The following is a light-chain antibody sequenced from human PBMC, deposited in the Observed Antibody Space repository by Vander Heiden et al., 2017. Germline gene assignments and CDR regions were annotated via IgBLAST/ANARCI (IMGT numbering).Light chain of an antibody. CDR3: QTWATAIRV. V-gene: IGLV4-69*01. Sequence: QPVLTQSPSASASLGASVKLPCTLDSGHSNYVIAGHQQQPGKGPRYLMQVKGEGSHIKGDGIPDRFSGSSSGAERYLTISSLQSEDESDYYCQTWATAIRVFGGGTKLTVL. CDR1: SGHSNYV. J-gene: IGLJ3*02. CDR2: VKGEGSH.